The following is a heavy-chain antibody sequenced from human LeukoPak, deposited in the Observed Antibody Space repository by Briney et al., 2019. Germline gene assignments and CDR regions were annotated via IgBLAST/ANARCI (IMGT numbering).Heavy chain of an antibody. V-gene: IGHV1-18*01. CDR2: ISAYNGNT. CDR3: ARVFEYYYGSGSYDYYYYMDV. Sequence: ASVKVSCKASGYTFTSYGISWVRQAPGQGLEWMGWISAYNGNTNYAQKLQGRVTMTTDTSTSTAYMELRSLRSDDTAVYYCARVFEYYYGSGSYDYYYYMDVWGKGTTVTVSS. CDR1: GYTFTSYG. J-gene: IGHJ6*03. D-gene: IGHD3-10*01.